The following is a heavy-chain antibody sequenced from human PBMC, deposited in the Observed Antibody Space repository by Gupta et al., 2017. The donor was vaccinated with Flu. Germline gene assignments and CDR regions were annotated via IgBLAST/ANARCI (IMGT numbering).Heavy chain of an antibody. V-gene: IGHV1-2*02. CDR2: INPNSGGT. CDR3: ARDLRRITGTTIFFGY. D-gene: IGHD1-20*01. Sequence: PGQGLEWMGWINPNSGGTNYAQKFQGRVTMTRDTSISTAYMELSRLRSDDTAVYYCARDLRRITGTTIFFGYWGQGTLVTVSS. J-gene: IGHJ4*02.